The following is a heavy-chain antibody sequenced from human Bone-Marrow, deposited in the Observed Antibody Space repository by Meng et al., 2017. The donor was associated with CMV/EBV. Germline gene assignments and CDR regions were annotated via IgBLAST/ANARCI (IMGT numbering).Heavy chain of an antibody. CDR3: AISVGRFDY. CDR1: GGNFRSYT. CDR2: IIPILGIA. Sequence: KVYGKASGGNFRSYTSRWVRQAPGQGLEWMGRIIPILGIANYAQKFQGRVTITADKSTSTAYMELSSLRSEDTAVYYCAISVGRFDYWGQGTLVTVSS. J-gene: IGHJ4*02. D-gene: IGHD1-26*01. V-gene: IGHV1-69*02.